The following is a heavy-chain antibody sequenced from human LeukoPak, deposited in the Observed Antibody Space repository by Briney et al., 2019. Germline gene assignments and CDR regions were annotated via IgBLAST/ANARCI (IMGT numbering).Heavy chain of an antibody. Sequence: PSETLSLTCAVSGGSFSGYYWSWICQPPGPGLGLMGDMNHCGSTDYNPSLTRRVTISVDTSKHQFSLKLCCVTAADTAVYYCASEGSVTYCDFRSGDYRPEIKGYYDYYMDVWGKGTTVTACS. CDR2: MNHCGST. J-gene: IGHJ6*03. CDR3: ASEGSVTYCDFRSGDYRPEIKGYYDYYMDV. CDR1: GGSFSGYY. V-gene: IGHV4-34*01. D-gene: IGHD3-3*01.